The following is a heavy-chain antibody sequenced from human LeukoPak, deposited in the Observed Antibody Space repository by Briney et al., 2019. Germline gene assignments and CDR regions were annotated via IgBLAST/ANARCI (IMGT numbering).Heavy chain of an antibody. Sequence: GESLKISCKGSGYSFTSYWIGWVRQMPGKGLGWMGIIYPGDSDTRYSPSFQGQVTISADKSISTAYLQWSSLKASDTAMYYCARRPYDSSGYYPWYFDYWGQGTLVTVSS. CDR3: ARRPYDSSGYYPWYFDY. CDR2: IYPGDSDT. D-gene: IGHD3-22*01. V-gene: IGHV5-51*01. CDR1: GYSFTSYW. J-gene: IGHJ4*02.